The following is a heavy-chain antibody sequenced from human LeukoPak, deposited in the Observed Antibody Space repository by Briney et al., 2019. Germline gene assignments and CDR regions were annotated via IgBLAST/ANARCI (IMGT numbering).Heavy chain of an antibody. V-gene: IGHV4-30-2*01. CDR3: ARVQARFGDAFDI. Sequence: SQTLSLTCAVSGGSISSGGYSWGWIRQPPGKGLEWIGYIYHSGSTYYNPSLKSRVTISVDRSKNQFSLKLSSVTAADTAVYYCARVQARFGDAFDIWGQGTMVTVSS. CDR1: GGSISSGGYS. CDR2: IYHSGST. J-gene: IGHJ3*02. D-gene: IGHD3-16*01.